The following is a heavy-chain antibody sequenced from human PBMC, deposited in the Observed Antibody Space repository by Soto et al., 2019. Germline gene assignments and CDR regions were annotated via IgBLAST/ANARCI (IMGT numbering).Heavy chain of an antibody. CDR1: GFTFSSYG. D-gene: IGHD2-15*01. CDR3: ARAGIVVVRRQQRYYYYGMDV. V-gene: IGHV3-33*01. CDR2: IWYDGSNK. J-gene: IGHJ6*02. Sequence: GGSLRLSCAASGFTFSSYGMHWVRQAPGKGLEWVAVIWYDGSNKYYADSVKGRFTISRDNSKNTLYLQMNSLRAEDTAVYYCARAGIVVVRRQQRYYYYGMDVWGQGTTVTVSS.